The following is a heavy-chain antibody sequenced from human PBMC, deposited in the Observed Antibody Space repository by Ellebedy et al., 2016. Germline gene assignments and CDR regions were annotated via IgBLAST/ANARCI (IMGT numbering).Heavy chain of an antibody. V-gene: IGHV1-18*01. D-gene: IGHD3-16*02. J-gene: IGHJ4*02. CDR2: ISAYNGNT. Sequence: ASVKVSXKASGYTFTSYGISWVRQAPGQGLEWMGWISAYNGNTNYAQKLQGRVTMTTDTSTSTAYMELRSLRSDDTAVYYCARSAFGGVIVHDPDYWGQGTLVTVSS. CDR3: ARSAFGGVIVHDPDY. CDR1: GYTFTSYG.